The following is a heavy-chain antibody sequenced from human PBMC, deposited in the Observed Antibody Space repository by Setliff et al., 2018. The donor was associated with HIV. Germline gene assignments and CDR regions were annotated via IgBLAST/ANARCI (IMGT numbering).Heavy chain of an antibody. V-gene: IGHV1-24*01. CDR1: GYTLTELT. CDR2: FDPEDGDA. D-gene: IGHD6-19*01. CDR3: ATAKEHWLTEGGFDF. Sequence: AAVKVSCKVSGYTLTELTMHWVRQAPGKGPEWMGRFDPEDGDALYAQRFQGRVTMTDDSSTDTAYMELGSLTSDDTAVYYCATAKEHWLTEGGFDFWGQGTLVTVSS. J-gene: IGHJ4*02.